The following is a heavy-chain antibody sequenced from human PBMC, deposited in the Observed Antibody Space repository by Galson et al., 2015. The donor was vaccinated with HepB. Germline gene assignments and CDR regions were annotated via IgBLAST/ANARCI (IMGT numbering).Heavy chain of an antibody. CDR1: GDSVSSNSAA. CDR2: TYYRSKWYN. J-gene: IGHJ3*02. V-gene: IGHV6-1*01. D-gene: IGHD1-26*01. CDR3: ARSEQATAAFDI. Sequence: CAISGDSVSSNSAAWNRIRQSPSRGLEWLGRTYYRSKWYNDYAVSVKSRITINPDTSKNQFSLQLNSVTPEDTAVYYCARSEQATAAFDIWGQGTMVTVSS.